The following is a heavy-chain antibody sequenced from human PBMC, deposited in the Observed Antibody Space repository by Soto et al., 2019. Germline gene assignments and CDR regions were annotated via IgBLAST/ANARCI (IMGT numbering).Heavy chain of an antibody. CDR2: INAGNGNT. V-gene: IGHV1-3*01. CDR1: GYTFTSYA. D-gene: IGHD2-2*01. J-gene: IGHJ5*02. CDR3: ASSVVVVPAAMRDNWFDP. Sequence: GASVKVSCKASGYTFTSYALHWVRQAPGQRLEWMGWINAGNGNTKYSQKFQGRVTITRDTSASTAYMELSSLRSEDTAVYYCASSVVVVPAAMRDNWFDPWGQGTLVTVSS.